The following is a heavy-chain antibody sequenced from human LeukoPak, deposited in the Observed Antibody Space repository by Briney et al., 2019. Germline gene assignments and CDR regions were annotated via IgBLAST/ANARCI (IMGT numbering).Heavy chain of an antibody. J-gene: IGHJ5*02. CDR1: GFTFSSYE. V-gene: IGHV3-48*03. D-gene: IGHD6-13*01. CDR2: ISSSGSTI. Sequence: PGGSLRLSCAASGFTFSSYEMHWVRQAPGKGLEWVSYISSSGSTIYYADSVKGRFTISRDNAKNSLYLQMNNLRAEDTAVYYCASIIAAAGVGPWFDPWGQGTLVTVSS. CDR3: ASIIAAAGVGPWFDP.